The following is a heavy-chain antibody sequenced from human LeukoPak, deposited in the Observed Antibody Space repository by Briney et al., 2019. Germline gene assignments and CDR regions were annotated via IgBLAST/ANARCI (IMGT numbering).Heavy chain of an antibody. V-gene: IGHV3-48*03. CDR3: ARGKYCSSSCFFMDYWFDP. Sequence: GGSLRLSCAASGSTFSSYEMNWVRQAPGKGLEWVSYITGGGTSIYYADSVKGRFTISRDNAKNSLYLQMNSLRAEDTAVYYCARGKYCSSSCFFMDYWFDPWGQGTLVTVSS. CDR1: GSTFSSYE. D-gene: IGHD2-2*01. CDR2: ITGGGTSI. J-gene: IGHJ5*02.